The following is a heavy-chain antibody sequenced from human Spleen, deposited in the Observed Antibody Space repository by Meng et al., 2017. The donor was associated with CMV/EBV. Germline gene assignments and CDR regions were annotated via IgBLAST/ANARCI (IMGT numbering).Heavy chain of an antibody. Sequence: SETLSLTCTVSGDSVTNDNYYWSWSRRPPGKGLEWIAYIYYTGNSNYNPSLRSRVTILVDTSKDQFSLELSSVTVADTAVYYCASGSRGYQLNWGQGTTVTVSS. CDR2: IYYTGNS. V-gene: IGHV4-61*01. D-gene: IGHD2-2*01. CDR1: GDSVTNDNYY. J-gene: IGHJ6*02. CDR3: ASGSRGYQLN.